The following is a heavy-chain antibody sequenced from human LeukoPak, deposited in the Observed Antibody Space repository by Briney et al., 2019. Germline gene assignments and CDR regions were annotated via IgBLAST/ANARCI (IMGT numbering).Heavy chain of an antibody. CDR2: ISRSGCTI. D-gene: IGHD6-19*01. CDR1: VFTFSDYY. J-gene: IGHJ4*02. Sequence: GGSLRLSCAASVFTFSDYYMSWIRQAPGKGVEGVSYISRSGCTIYYAGSVKGRFTISRDKDKNSLYMQMNSLRAEDTAVYYCARGHGAVAGTYGVYFDYWGQGTLVTVSS. V-gene: IGHV3-11*01. CDR3: ARGHGAVAGTYGVYFDY.